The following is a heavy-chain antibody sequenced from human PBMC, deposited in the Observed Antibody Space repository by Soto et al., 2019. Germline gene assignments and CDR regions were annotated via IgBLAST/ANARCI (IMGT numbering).Heavy chain of an antibody. CDR1: GFIFSSYT. Sequence: EVQLLQSGGGLVQPGESLRLSCAASGFIFSSYTMSWVHQAPGKGLEWVSVISGSGGSPYHADSVQGRFTISRDNPKNTLYLQMNSLRAEDTAIYYCAKARCSSATCYVPDYWGQGTLVTVSS. CDR2: ISGSGGSP. CDR3: AKARCSSATCYVPDY. V-gene: IGHV3-23*01. D-gene: IGHD2-2*01. J-gene: IGHJ4*02.